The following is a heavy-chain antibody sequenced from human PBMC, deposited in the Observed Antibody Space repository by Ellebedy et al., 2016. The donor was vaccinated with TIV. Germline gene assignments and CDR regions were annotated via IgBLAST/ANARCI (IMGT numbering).Heavy chain of an antibody. J-gene: IGHJ4*02. CDR2: INSDGSMT. V-gene: IGHV3-74*01. D-gene: IGHD4-17*01. CDR3: ARDGATVNPLDY. CDR1: GFTFSSYW. Sequence: PGGSLRLSCAASGFTFSSYWMYWVRQAPGKGLVWVSRINSDGSMTSYPDSVEGRFTVSRDNAKNTLDLQMNSLRAEDTAVYYCARDGATVNPLDYWGQGILVTVPS.